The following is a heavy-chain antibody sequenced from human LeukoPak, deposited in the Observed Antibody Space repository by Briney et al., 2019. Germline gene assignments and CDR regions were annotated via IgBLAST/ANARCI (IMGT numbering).Heavy chain of an antibody. D-gene: IGHD1-7*01. Sequence: ASVKVSCKASGYTFTGYYMHWVRQAPGQGLEWMGWINPNSGGTNYAQKFQGRVTMTRDTSISTVYMELSSLRSEDTAVYYCARGRWNYELKGWFDPWGQGTLVTVSS. V-gene: IGHV1-2*02. J-gene: IGHJ5*02. CDR2: INPNSGGT. CDR3: ARGRWNYELKGWFDP. CDR1: GYTFTGYY.